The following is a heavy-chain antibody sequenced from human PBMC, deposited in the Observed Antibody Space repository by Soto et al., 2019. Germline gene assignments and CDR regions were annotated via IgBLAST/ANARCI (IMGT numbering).Heavy chain of an antibody. CDR2: NSDGSTT. CDR1: GFTFSSYW. CDR3: ARVDYGAYYFDY. J-gene: IGHJ4*02. D-gene: IGHD4-17*01. V-gene: IGHV3-74*01. Sequence: EVQLVESGGGLVQPGGSLRLSCAASGFTFSSYWMHWVRQAPGEGLVWVSRNSDGSTTSYADSVKGRFTISRDNAKNTLYLQMNSPRAEDTAVYYCARVDYGAYYFDYWGQGTLVTVSS.